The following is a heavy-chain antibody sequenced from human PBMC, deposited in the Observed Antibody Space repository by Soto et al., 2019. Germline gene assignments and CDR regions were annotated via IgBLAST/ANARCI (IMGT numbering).Heavy chain of an antibody. CDR3: AAALSPGSGSYPDAPVDY. J-gene: IGHJ4*02. V-gene: IGHV1-58*01. D-gene: IGHD3-10*01. CDR2: IVVGSGNT. CDR1: GFTFTSSA. Sequence: QMQLVQSGPEVKKPGTSVKVSCKASGFTFTSSAVQWVRQARGQRLEWIGWIVVGSGNTNYAQKFQDRVTITREISTTTAYMELSSLRSEATAVYYCAAALSPGSGSYPDAPVDYWGQGTLVTVSS.